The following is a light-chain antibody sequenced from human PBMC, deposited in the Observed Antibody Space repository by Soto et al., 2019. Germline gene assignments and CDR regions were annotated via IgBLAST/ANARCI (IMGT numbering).Light chain of an antibody. CDR2: NTY. J-gene: IGLJ2*01. Sequence: QAVVTQEPSFSVSPGGTVTLPCGLSSGSVSNSYYPSWYQQTPGHAPRTLIYNTYTRSSGVTDHFSASILGDKAALTITGAQADDESDYYCVLYRGSGISVFGGGTKLTVL. V-gene: IGLV8-61*01. CDR3: VLYRGSGISV. CDR1: SGSVSNSYY.